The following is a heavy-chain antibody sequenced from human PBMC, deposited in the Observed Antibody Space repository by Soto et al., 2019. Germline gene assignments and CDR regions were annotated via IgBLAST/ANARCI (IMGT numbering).Heavy chain of an antibody. CDR2: IKQDGSEK. V-gene: IGHV3-7*01. D-gene: IGHD6-13*01. CDR1: GFTFSSYW. CDR3: ASGIAAAGIPLYYYYGMDV. J-gene: IGHJ6*02. Sequence: EVQLVESGGGLVQPGGSLRLSCAASGFTFSSYWMSWVRQAPGKGLEWVANIKQDGSEKYYVDSVNGRFTISRENAKNSLYLQMNSLRAEDTAVYYCASGIAAAGIPLYYYYGMDVWGQGTTVTVSS.